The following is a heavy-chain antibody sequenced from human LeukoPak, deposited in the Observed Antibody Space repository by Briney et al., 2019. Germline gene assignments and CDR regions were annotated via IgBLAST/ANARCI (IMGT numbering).Heavy chain of an antibody. CDR1: GYIFTSYW. D-gene: IGHD2-15*01. CDR2: IYPGDSDT. J-gene: IGHJ5*02. Sequence: GASLQISCKGSGYIFTSYWSGWGRQLPGKGLEGMGIIYPGDSDTRYSPSFQGQVTISADKSISTAYLQWSSLKASDTAMSYCARRGYCSGGSCYSGVLGYWFDPWGQGTLVTVSS. CDR3: ARRGYCSGGSCYSGVLGYWFDP. V-gene: IGHV5-51*01.